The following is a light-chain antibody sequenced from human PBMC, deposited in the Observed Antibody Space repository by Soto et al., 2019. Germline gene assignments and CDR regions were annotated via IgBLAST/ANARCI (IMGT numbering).Light chain of an antibody. Sequence: DIQMTQTQYSLSASVGDRVTITCRASQTISSWLAWYQQKPGKAPKLLIYKASTLKSGVPSRFSASGFGTEFTLTISSLQPEDFATYHCQQSYSTPWTFGQGTKVDVK. CDR3: QQSYSTPWT. V-gene: IGKV1-5*03. J-gene: IGKJ1*01. CDR2: KAS. CDR1: QTISSW.